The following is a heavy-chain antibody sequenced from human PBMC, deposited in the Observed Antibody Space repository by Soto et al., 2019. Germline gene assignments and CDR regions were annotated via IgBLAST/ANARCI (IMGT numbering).Heavy chain of an antibody. CDR2: IYSSGSP. D-gene: IGHD4-17*01. CDR3: ARHTMTTVTTFDY. CDR1: GASITGLPCS. V-gene: IGHV4-39*01. Sequence: QLQLQESGPGLVKPSETLSLTCTVSGASITGLPCSWGWIRQPPGKGLQWIGSIYSSGSPHFNPSLKSRVTISVDTSKNQISLRLRSVSAADTALYFCARHTMTTVTTFDYWGQGTLVAVSS. J-gene: IGHJ4*02.